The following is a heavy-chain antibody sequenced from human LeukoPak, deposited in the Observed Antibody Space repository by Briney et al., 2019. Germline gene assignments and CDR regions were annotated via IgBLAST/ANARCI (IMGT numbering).Heavy chain of an antibody. D-gene: IGHD1-1*01. CDR3: MRVEGRNETS. Sequence: PGGSLRLSCATSGFSFSDYYMGWIRQAPGKGLEWVAYVSGSGKTKYHADSLKGRLTISRDNGKNSLYLQMSSLRVEDAAVYYCMRVEGRNETSWGQGTLLTVSS. J-gene: IGHJ5*02. CDR2: VSGSGKTK. V-gene: IGHV3-11*04. CDR1: GFSFSDYY.